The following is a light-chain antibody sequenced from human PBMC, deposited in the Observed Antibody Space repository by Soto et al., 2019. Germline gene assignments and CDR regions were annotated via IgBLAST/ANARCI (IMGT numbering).Light chain of an antibody. CDR2: VTS. Sequence: EIVLTQSPGTLSLSPGERATLSCRASQSLGSSFVAWYQQKPGQAPRLLIFVTSRRATGVPDRFSGSGSGTDFTLTISRLEPEDFAVYFCQYYGSCPSAFGQGTRLEIK. CDR1: QSLGSSF. J-gene: IGKJ5*01. CDR3: QYYGSCPSA. V-gene: IGKV3-20*01.